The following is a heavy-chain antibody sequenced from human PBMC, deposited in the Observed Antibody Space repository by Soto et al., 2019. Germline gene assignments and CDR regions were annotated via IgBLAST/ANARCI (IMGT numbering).Heavy chain of an antibody. J-gene: IGHJ6*02. V-gene: IGHV3-33*01. D-gene: IGHD2-2*01. Sequence: GGSLRLSCAASGFTFSSYGMHWVRQAPGKGLEWVAVIWYDGSNKYYADSVKGRFTISRDNSKNTLYLQMNSLRAEDTAVYYCARALPGPAAKDYYGMDVWGQGTTVTVSS. CDR2: IWYDGSNK. CDR3: ARALPGPAAKDYYGMDV. CDR1: GFTFSSYG.